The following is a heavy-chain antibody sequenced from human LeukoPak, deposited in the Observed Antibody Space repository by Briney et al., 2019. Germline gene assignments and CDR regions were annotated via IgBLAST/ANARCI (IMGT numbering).Heavy chain of an antibody. CDR2: ISSSSSYI. D-gene: IGHD6-19*01. CDR3: ARLGIAVAGDDY. V-gene: IGHV3-21*01. Sequence: PGGSLRLSCAASGFTFSSYSMNWVRQAPGKGLEWVSSISSSSSYIYYADPVKGRFTISRDNAKNSLYLQMNSLRAEDTAVYYCARLGIAVAGDDYWGQGTLVTVSS. CDR1: GFTFSSYS. J-gene: IGHJ4*02.